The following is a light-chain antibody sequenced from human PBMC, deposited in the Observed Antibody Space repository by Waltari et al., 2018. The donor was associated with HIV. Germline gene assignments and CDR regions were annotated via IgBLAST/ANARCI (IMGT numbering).Light chain of an antibody. CDR2: GAS. V-gene: IGKV3-15*01. CDR3: QQYNSWPLT. J-gene: IGKJ3*01. Sequence: ETVITQSPGALSVSPGERVTLSCRASQSVSTNLAWYQQKPGQPPRLLIYGASARAIDGPARFSGSGSGTEFNLTIAALRSEDLAVYFCQQYNSWPLTFGPGSKVNIK. CDR1: QSVSTN.